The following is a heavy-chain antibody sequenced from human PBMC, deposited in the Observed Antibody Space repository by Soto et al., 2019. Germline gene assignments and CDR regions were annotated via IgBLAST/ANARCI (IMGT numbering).Heavy chain of an antibody. CDR1: GSPFTGMP. Sequence: EVQLLESGGGLVQPGGSLSPPCAPSGSPFTGMPLAWVRKLQGMGLGWAPPISGSGGSTYYADSVKGRFTISRDNSKNTLYLQMNSLRAEDTAVYYCAKAPSITIFGVAQYYFDYWGQGTLVTVSS. D-gene: IGHD3-3*01. CDR3: AKAPSITIFGVAQYYFDY. V-gene: IGHV3-23*01. CDR2: ISGSGGST. J-gene: IGHJ4*02.